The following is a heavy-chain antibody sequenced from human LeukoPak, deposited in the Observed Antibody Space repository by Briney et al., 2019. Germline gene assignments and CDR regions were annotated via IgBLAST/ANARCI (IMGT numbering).Heavy chain of an antibody. CDR1: GFTFSSYA. CDR2: INGDGSRT. CDR3: ARDRPYCSSTSCPSSLDY. J-gene: IGHJ4*02. D-gene: IGHD2-2*01. V-gene: IGHV3-74*01. Sequence: GGSLRLSCAASGFTFSSYAMSWVRQAPGKGLVWVSHINGDGSRTTYADSVKGRFTISRDTSKNTLYLQMNSLRAEDTAVYYCARDRPYCSSTSCPSSLDYWGQGTLVTVSS.